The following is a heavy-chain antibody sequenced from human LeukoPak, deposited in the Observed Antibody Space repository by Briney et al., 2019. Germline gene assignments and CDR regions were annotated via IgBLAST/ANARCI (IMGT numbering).Heavy chain of an antibody. J-gene: IGHJ4*02. CDR2: IWYDGSNK. Sequence: PGGSLRLSCAASGFTFSSYGMHWVRQAPGKGLEWVAVIWYDGSNKYYADSVKGRFTISRDNSKNTLYRQMNSLRAEDTAVYYCARDRVLMVRGVSPDYWGQGTLVTVSS. D-gene: IGHD3-10*01. CDR1: GFTFSSYG. CDR3: ARDRVLMVRGVSPDY. V-gene: IGHV3-33*01.